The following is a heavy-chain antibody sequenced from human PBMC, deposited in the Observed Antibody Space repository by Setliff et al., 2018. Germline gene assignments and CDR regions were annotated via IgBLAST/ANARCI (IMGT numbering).Heavy chain of an antibody. CDR3: ARGRNIAARLLDS. D-gene: IGHD6-6*01. CDR1: GGSISSSNW. J-gene: IGHJ4*02. Sequence: SETLSLTCTVSGGSISSSNWWTWVRQPPGKGLEWIGEIYHSGSINYNPSLKSRVTISIDTSRDQFSLKLISMIAADTAVYYCARGRNIAARLLDSWGQGTLVTVSS. V-gene: IGHV4-4*02. CDR2: IYHSGSI.